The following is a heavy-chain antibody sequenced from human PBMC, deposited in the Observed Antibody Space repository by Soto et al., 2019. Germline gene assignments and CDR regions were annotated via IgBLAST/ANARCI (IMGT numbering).Heavy chain of an antibody. CDR3: ARQYDFWSYNWFDP. CDR1: GGSISSSSYY. D-gene: IGHD3-3*01. V-gene: IGHV4-39*01. Sequence: SETLSLTCTVSGGSISSSSYYWGWIRQPPGKGLEWIGSIYYSGSTYYNPSLKSRVTISVDTSKNQFSLKLSSVTAADTAVYYCARQYDFWSYNWFDPWGHGTLVTVSS. J-gene: IGHJ5*02. CDR2: IYYSGST.